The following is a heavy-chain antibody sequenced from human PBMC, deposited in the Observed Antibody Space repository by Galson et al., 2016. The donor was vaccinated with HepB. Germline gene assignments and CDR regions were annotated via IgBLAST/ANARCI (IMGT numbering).Heavy chain of an antibody. CDR3: TPLHYEAYDMDV. J-gene: IGHJ6*03. D-gene: IGHD3-22*01. CDR1: GFSISGSA. CDR2: IRSKANNYAT. V-gene: IGHV3-73*01. Sequence: SLRLSCAASGFSISGSAMHWVRQASGKGLEWVGRIRSKANNYATAYGASVKGRFTISTDELNNTAYLQMKNFKTEDTAVYYCTPLHYEAYDMDVWGKGTTVTVSS.